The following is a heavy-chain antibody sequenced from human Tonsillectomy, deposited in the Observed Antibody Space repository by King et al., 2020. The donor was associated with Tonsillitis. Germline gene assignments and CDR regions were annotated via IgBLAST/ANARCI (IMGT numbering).Heavy chain of an antibody. J-gene: IGHJ5*02. Sequence: VQLQQWGAGLLKPSETLSLTCAVYGGSFSGYYWSWSRQPPGKGLEWIGQIDHSGSTNYNPSLKSRVTISLDTSKNQFFLKLTSVTAADTAVYYCARGTNRSSSYQKWFAAWGQGTLVTVSS. CDR1: GGSFSGYY. V-gene: IGHV4-34*01. CDR2: IDHSGST. CDR3: ARGTNRSSSYQKWFAA. D-gene: IGHD2-2*01.